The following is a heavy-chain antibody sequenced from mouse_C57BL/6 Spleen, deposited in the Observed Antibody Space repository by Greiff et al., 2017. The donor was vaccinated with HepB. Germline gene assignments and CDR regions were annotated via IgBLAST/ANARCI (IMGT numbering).Heavy chain of an antibody. D-gene: IGHD1-1*01. Sequence: DVHLVESGGGLVKPGGSLKLSCAASGFTFSDYGMHWVRQAPEKGLEWVAYISSGSSTIYYADTVKGRFNISRDNAKNTLFLQMTSLRSEDTAMYYCANYGSSSTYAMDYWGQGTSVTVSS. CDR3: ANYGSSSTYAMDY. CDR2: ISSGSSTI. V-gene: IGHV5-17*01. CDR1: GFTFSDYG. J-gene: IGHJ4*01.